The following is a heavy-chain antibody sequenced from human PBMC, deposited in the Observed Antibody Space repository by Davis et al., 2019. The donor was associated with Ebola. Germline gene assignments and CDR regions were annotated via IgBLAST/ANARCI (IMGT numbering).Heavy chain of an antibody. D-gene: IGHD1-20*01. Sequence: GESLKISCKGSGYSFTNYWICWVRQIPGKVLEWMGIIYPGDSDTRYSPSFQGQVTISADKSISTAYLQWSSLKASDTAMYYCARPSITGTADAFDTWGQGTMVTVS. J-gene: IGHJ3*02. CDR3: ARPSITGTADAFDT. CDR1: GYSFTNYW. V-gene: IGHV5-51*01. CDR2: IYPGDSDT.